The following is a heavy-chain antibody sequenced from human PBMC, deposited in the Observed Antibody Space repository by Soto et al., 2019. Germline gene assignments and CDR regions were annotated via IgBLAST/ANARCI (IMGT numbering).Heavy chain of an antibody. CDR3: ARNRVNYYGSGSYYYGMDV. CDR2: INHSGST. Sequence: SETLSLTCAVYGGSFSGYYWSWIRQPPGKGLEWIGEINHSGSTNYNPSLKSRVTISVDTSKNQFSLKLSSVTAADTAVYYCARNRVNYYGSGSYYYGMDVWGQGTTVTVSS. D-gene: IGHD3-10*01. J-gene: IGHJ6*02. V-gene: IGHV4-34*01. CDR1: GGSFSGYY.